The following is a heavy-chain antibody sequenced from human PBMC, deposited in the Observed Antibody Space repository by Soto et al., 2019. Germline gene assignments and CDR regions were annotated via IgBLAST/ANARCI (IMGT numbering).Heavy chain of an antibody. J-gene: IGHJ4*02. CDR3: ARESEDLTSNFDY. CDR1: GFTFTRYS. Sequence: XGSLRLSCAASGFTFTRYSMNWVRQAPGKGLEWVSSISSTTNYIYYADSMKGRFTVSRDNAKNSVYLEMNSLSAEDTAVYYCARESEDLTSNFDYWGQGTLVTVSS. V-gene: IGHV3-21*01. CDR2: ISSTTNYI.